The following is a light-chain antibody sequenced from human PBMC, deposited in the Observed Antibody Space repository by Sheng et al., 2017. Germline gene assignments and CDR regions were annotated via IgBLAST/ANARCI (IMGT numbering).Light chain of an antibody. CDR2: GNN. CDR3: QSYDSSLSGPVV. J-gene: IGLJ2*01. CDR1: SSNIGAGYD. Sequence: QSVLTQPPSVSGAPGQRVTISCTGSSSNIGAGYDVHWYQQLRGTAPKLLIYGNNNRPSGVPDRFSGSKSGTSASLAITGLQTEDEADYYCQSYDSSLSGPVVFGGGTKLTVL. V-gene: IGLV1-40*01.